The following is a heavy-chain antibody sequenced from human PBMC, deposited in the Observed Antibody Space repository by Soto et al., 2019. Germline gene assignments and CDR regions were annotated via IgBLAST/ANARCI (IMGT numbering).Heavy chain of an antibody. D-gene: IGHD4-17*01. Sequence: QVQLVESGGGLVKPGGSLRLSCAASGFTFSDYYMSWIRQAPGKGLEWVSYISSSSSYTNYADSVKGRFTISRDNAKNSLYLKMNSLRAEDTAVYYCARDRDTVTDYYGMDVWGQGTTVTVSS. CDR3: ARDRDTVTDYYGMDV. J-gene: IGHJ6*02. CDR2: ISSSSSYT. V-gene: IGHV3-11*05. CDR1: GFTFSDYY.